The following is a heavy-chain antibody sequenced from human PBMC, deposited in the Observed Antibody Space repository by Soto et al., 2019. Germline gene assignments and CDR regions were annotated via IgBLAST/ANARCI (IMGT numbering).Heavy chain of an antibody. Sequence: GESLKISCKGSGYSFTSYWISWVRRMPGKGLEWMGRIDPSDSYTNYSPSFQGHVTISADKSISTAYLQWSSLKASDTAMYYCARLGITMVRGVYYYGMDVWGQGTTVTVSS. CDR1: GYSFTSYW. CDR3: ARLGITMVRGVYYYGMDV. V-gene: IGHV5-10-1*01. CDR2: IDPSDSYT. D-gene: IGHD3-10*01. J-gene: IGHJ6*02.